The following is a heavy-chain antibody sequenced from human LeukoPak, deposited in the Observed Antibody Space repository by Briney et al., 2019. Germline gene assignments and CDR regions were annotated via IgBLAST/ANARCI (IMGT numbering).Heavy chain of an antibody. CDR3: ARGYYFDNSGYYARDP. Sequence: ASVKVSCKASGYTFTSYGISWVRQAPGQGLEWMGWISAYNGNTNYAQKFQGRVTMTRDTSTSTVYMELSSLRSEDTAVYYCARGYYFDNSGYYARDPWGQGTLVTVSS. J-gene: IGHJ5*02. D-gene: IGHD3-22*01. CDR2: ISAYNGNT. CDR1: GYTFTSYG. V-gene: IGHV1-18*01.